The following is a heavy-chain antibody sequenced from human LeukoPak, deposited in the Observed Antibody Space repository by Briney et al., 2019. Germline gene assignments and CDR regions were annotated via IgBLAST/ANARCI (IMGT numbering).Heavy chain of an antibody. CDR1: GGSFSGYY. CDR3: ARGYCSGGSCQRYFHP. J-gene: IGHJ1*01. CDR2: INHSGST. D-gene: IGHD2-15*01. V-gene: IGHV4-34*01. Sequence: SETLSLTCAVYGGSFSGYYWSWIRQPPGKGLEWIGEINHSGSTSYNPSLKSPVTISLNTSKNQFSLKLSSVTAADTAVYYCARGYCSGGSCQRYFHPWGQGTLVTVSS.